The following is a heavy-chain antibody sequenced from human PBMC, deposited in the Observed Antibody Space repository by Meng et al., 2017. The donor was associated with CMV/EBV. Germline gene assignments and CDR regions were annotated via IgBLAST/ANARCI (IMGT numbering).Heavy chain of an antibody. CDR1: GYSISSGYY. CDR3: ARNDCSGGSCYGY. D-gene: IGHD2-15*01. V-gene: IGHV4-38-2*02. Sequence: GSLRLSCTVSGYSISSGYYWGWIRQPPGKGLEWIGSIYHSGSTYYNPSLKSRVTISVDTSKNQFSLKLSSVTAADTAVYYCARNDCSGGSCYGYWGQGTLVTSPQ. J-gene: IGHJ4*02. CDR2: IYHSGST.